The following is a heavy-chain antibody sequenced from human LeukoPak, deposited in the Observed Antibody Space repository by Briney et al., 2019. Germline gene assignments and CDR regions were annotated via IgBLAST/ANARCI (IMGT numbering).Heavy chain of an antibody. J-gene: IGHJ4*02. CDR3: ARETYDSSGYPPGYFDY. CDR2: IYYRGSA. D-gene: IGHD3-22*01. CDR1: GGSISGSSYY. V-gene: IGHV4-39*07. Sequence: SETLSLTCSVSGGSISGSSYYWGWIRQPPGRGLEWIGNIYYRGSAYYNPSLKSRVTISVDTSKNQFSLRLSSVTAADAAVYYCARETYDSSGYPPGYFDYWGQGTLVTVSS.